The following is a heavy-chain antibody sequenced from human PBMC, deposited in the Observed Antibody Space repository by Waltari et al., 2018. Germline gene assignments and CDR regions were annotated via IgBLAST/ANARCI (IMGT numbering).Heavy chain of an antibody. D-gene: IGHD3-10*01. Sequence: EVQLVESGGGLVQPGGSLRLSCAASGFTFSSYWMSWVRQAPGKGLEWVANIKQDGSEKYYVDSVKGRFTISRDNAKNSLYLQMNSLRAEDTAVYYCARWRGVQGVIPWPDNYYYGMDVWGQGTTVTVSS. CDR1: GFTFSSYW. CDR3: ARWRGVQGVIPWPDNYYYGMDV. CDR2: IKQDGSEK. J-gene: IGHJ6*02. V-gene: IGHV3-7*01.